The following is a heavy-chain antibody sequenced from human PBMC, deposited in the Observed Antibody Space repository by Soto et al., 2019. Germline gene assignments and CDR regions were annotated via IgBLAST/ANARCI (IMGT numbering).Heavy chain of an antibody. D-gene: IGHD6-6*01. J-gene: IGHJ4*02. CDR1: GFTFSDYD. CDR3: ARMGPRAARPSY. CDR2: VSSSGTTM. Sequence: QVQLAESGGGLVEPGGYLRISCAASGFTFSDYDMSWSRQSPGKGLEWVSFVSSSGTTMYFADSVKGRFTISRDNAKNSLYLQMNSLRAEDTAVYYCARMGPRAARPSYWGQGTLVTVSS. V-gene: IGHV3-11*01.